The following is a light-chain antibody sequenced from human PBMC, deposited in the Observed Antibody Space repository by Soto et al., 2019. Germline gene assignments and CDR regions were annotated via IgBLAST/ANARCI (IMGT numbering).Light chain of an antibody. CDR3: QQSYSIPPS. J-gene: IGKJ4*01. Sequence: DIPMTQSPSSLSASVGDRVTITCRASQTISTYLNWYQQKPGKAPRLLISGASTLQSGVPSRFSGSGSVTDFTLTISSLQPEDFATYYCQQSYSIPPSFGGGTKVEIK. CDR2: GAS. V-gene: IGKV1-39*01. CDR1: QTISTY.